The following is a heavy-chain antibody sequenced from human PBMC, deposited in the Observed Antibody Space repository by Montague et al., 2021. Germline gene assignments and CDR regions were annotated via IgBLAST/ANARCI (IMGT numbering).Heavy chain of an antibody. D-gene: IGHD6-13*01. CDR2: IFWDDDK. J-gene: IGHJ3*01. V-gene: IGHV2-5*02. Sequence: PALVKPTQTLTLTCTLSGFSLATSGVGVAWLRQPPGKALEWLALIFWDDDKRYSPSLKSRLTITKDTTKNQVVLTLTNMDPVDTATYFCAPKIAAHKAHDGFSVWGQGTVVTVSA. CDR3: APKIAAHKAHDGFSV. CDR1: GFSLATSGVG.